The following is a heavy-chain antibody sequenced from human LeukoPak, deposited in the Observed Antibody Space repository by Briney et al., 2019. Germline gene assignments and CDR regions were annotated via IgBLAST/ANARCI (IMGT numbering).Heavy chain of an antibody. J-gene: IGHJ4*02. CDR3: VRTGVLWWGRRVCYFDY. CDR1: GFTFSSYW. D-gene: IGHD2-21*01. V-gene: IGHV3-7*01. Sequence: PGGSLRLSCAASGFTFSSYWMSWVRQAPGKGLEWVANIKQDGGEKYYVDSVKGRFTISRDNAKNSLYLQLNSLRAEDTAVYYCVRTGVLWWGRRVCYFDYWGQGTLVTVSS. CDR2: IKQDGGEK.